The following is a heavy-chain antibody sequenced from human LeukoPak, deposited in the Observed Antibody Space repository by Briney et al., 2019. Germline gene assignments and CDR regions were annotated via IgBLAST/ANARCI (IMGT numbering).Heavy chain of an antibody. D-gene: IGHD1-26*01. V-gene: IGHV1-8*03. CDR1: GYSFTTYD. J-gene: IGHJ4*02. Sequence: ASVTVSCTASGYSFTTYDINWVRQATGQGLEWMGWMNLKSGYTGYAQKFQGRVTITRDTSTSTVYMELSSLRSEDTAMYYCARVAGSIDYWGQGTLVTVSS. CDR3: ARVAGSIDY. CDR2: MNLKSGYT.